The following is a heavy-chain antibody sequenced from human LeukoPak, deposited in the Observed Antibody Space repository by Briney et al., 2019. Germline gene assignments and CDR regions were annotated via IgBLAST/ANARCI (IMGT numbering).Heavy chain of an antibody. CDR1: GFTFSNHW. D-gene: IGHD3-16*02. V-gene: IGHV3-7*03. J-gene: IGHJ4*02. CDR2: INQDGSEN. Sequence: GGSLRLSCAASGFTFSNHWMSWVRQAPGKGLEWVANINQDGSENYYVDSVKGRFTISRDNSKNTLYLQMNSLRAEDTAVYYCAKGGLMITFGGVIVMPIDYWGQGTLVTVSS. CDR3: AKGGLMITFGGVIVMPIDY.